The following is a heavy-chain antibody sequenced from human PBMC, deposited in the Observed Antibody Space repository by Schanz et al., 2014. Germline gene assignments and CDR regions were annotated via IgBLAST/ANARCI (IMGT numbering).Heavy chain of an antibody. J-gene: IGHJ4*02. CDR1: GFTVSNNF. CDR3: AKSYDTSGYSGFDY. CDR2: MYMDGTT. D-gene: IGHD3-22*01. V-gene: IGHV3-53*01. Sequence: LLVESGGGLIQPGGSLRLSCAASGFTVSNNFMTWVRQAPGKGLEWVSVMYMDGTTFYADSVKGRFTLSRDNSRDTMYLHMNSLRAEDTAVYFCAKSYDTSGYSGFDYWGQGTLVTVSS.